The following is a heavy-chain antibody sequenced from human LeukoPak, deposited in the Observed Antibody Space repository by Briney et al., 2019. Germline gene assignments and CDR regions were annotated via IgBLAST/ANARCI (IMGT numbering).Heavy chain of an antibody. CDR1: GGTFSSYA. Sequence: SVKVSCKASGGTFSSYAISWVRQAPGQGLEWMGGIIPIFGTANYAQKFQGRVTITRDTSASTAYMELSSLRSEDTAVYYCARAQRGVVTLDYWGQGTLVTVSS. CDR3: ARAQRGVVTLDY. V-gene: IGHV1-69*05. J-gene: IGHJ4*02. CDR2: IIPIFGTA. D-gene: IGHD4-23*01.